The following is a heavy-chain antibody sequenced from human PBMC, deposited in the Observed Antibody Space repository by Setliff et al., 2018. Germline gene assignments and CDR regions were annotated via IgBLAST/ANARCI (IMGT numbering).Heavy chain of an antibody. J-gene: IGHJ3*02. CDR3: ARGGSSGWYGGAFDM. CDR2: IYNSGST. Sequence: SETLSLTFAVYGGSFSDSYWGWIRQPPGKGLEWIGNIYNSGSTYYNPSLKSRVTMSVDTSKNHFSLKLTSVTAADTALYYCARGGSSGWYGGAFDMWGQGTMVTVSS. V-gene: IGHV4-34*01. D-gene: IGHD6-19*01. CDR1: GGSFSDSY.